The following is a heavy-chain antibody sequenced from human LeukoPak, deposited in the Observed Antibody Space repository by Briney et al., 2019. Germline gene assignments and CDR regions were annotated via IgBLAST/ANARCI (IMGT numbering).Heavy chain of an antibody. CDR3: AKNMLVVVPAAIGESYYYYGMDV. CDR1: GFTFSSYG. V-gene: IGHV3-30*18. D-gene: IGHD2-2*01. Sequence: GGSPRLSCAASGFTFSSYGMHWVRQAPGKGLEWVAVISYDGSNKYYADSVKGRFTISRDNSKNTLYLQMNSLRAEDTAVYYCAKNMLVVVPAAIGESYYYYGMDVWGQGTTVTVSS. J-gene: IGHJ6*02. CDR2: ISYDGSNK.